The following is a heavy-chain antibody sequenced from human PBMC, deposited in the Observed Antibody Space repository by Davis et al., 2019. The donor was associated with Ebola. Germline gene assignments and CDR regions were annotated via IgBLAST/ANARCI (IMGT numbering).Heavy chain of an antibody. J-gene: IGHJ4*02. CDR1: GFSFSRYW. V-gene: IGHV3-7*01. CDR2: IKQDGSEK. D-gene: IGHD6-19*01. Sequence: GGSLRLSCAASGFSFSRYWMSWVRQAPGKGLEWVANIKQDGSEKYYVDSVKGRFTISRDNAKNSLYLQMNSLRAEDTAVYYCARGSRWLPIFWGQGTLVTVSS. CDR3: ARGSRWLPIF.